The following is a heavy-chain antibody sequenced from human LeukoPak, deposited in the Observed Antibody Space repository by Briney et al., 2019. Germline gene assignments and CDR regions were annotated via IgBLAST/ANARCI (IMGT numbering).Heavy chain of an antibody. V-gene: IGHV3-7*01. CDR1: GFTFSTYW. CDR2: IKEDGSEK. Sequence: PGGSLRLSCAASGFTFSTYWMSWVRQAPGKGLEWMANIKEDGSEKYYVDSVKGRFTISRDNAKNSLYLQMNSLRAEDTAVYYCASLTVTKYYYYYMDDWGKGTTVTVSS. D-gene: IGHD4-17*01. CDR3: ASLTVTKYYYYYMDD. J-gene: IGHJ6*03.